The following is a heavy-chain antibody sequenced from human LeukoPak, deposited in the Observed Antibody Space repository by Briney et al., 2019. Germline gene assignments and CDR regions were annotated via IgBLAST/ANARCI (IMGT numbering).Heavy chain of an antibody. CDR1: GFTFSSYA. J-gene: IGHJ6*04. CDR2: ISYDGSNK. Sequence: SGGSLRLSCAASGFTFSSYAMHWVRQAPGKGLEWVAVISYDGSNKYYADSVKGRFTISRDNSKNTLYLQMNSLRAEDTAVYYCAKPPYQPLGMDVWGKGTTVTVSS. CDR3: AKPPYQPLGMDV. D-gene: IGHD2-2*01. V-gene: IGHV3-30-3*02.